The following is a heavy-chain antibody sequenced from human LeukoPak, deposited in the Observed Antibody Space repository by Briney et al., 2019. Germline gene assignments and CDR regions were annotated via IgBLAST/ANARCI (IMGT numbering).Heavy chain of an antibody. V-gene: IGHV5-51*01. D-gene: IGHD6-6*01. Sequence: PGESLKISCKGFGYSFTTYYIGWVRQMPGKGLEYMGIIYPGDSDTRYSPSFQGQVTISADRSISTAYLQWRSLKASDSAVYYCARRLGSYSSSSELDKGIYYFDFWGQGTLVTVSS. CDR1: GYSFTTYY. CDR2: IYPGDSDT. J-gene: IGHJ4*02. CDR3: ARRLGSYSSSSELDKGIYYFDF.